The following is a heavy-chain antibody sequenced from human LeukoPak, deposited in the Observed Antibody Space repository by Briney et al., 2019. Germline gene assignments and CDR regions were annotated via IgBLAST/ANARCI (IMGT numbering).Heavy chain of an antibody. Sequence: SVKVSCKASGGTFSSYAISWVRQAPGQGLEWMGRIIPILGIANYAQKFQGRVTITADKSTSTAYMELSSLRSEDTAVYYCARSRYTMVRGVTFLITDAFDIWGQGTMVTVSS. CDR1: GGTFSSYA. CDR2: IIPILGIA. V-gene: IGHV1-69*04. J-gene: IGHJ3*02. D-gene: IGHD3-10*01. CDR3: ARSRYTMVRGVTFLITDAFDI.